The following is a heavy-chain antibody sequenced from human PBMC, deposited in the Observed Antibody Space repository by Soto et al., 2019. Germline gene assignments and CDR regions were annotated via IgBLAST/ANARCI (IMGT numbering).Heavy chain of an antibody. CDR2: IYYSGST. V-gene: IGHV4-39*01. J-gene: IGHJ4*02. CDR1: GGSISSSSYY. Sequence: SETLSLTCTVSGGSISSSSYYWGWIRQPPGKGLEWIESIYYSGSTYYNPSLKSRVTISVDTSKNQFSLKLSSVTAADTAVYYCARVGYYDYVWGSYRYKYYFDYWGQGTLVTVSS. CDR3: ARVGYYDYVWGSYRYKYYFDY. D-gene: IGHD3-16*02.